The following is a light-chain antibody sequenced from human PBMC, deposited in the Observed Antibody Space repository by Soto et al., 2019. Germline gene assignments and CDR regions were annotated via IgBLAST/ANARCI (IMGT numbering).Light chain of an antibody. Sequence: QSALAPPPSVSAAPGQRFTIACAGGSATIGGNSVSWYQQLPGTAPNLIIYDDDKRPSGIPDRFSGSKSGTSATLGITGFQTGEEADYYCGSCDSSLSAHVLGTETKVTI. J-gene: IGLJ1*01. CDR3: GSCDSSLSAHV. V-gene: IGLV1-51*01. CDR2: DDD. CDR1: SATIGGNS.